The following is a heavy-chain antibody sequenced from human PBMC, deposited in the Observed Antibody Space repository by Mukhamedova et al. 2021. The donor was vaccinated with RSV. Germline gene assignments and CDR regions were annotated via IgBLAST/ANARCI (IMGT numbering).Heavy chain of an antibody. V-gene: IGHV1-3*01. Sequence: INAGNGNTKYSQKFQGRVTITRDTSASTVYMELSSLRSEDTAVYYCARGLTGAVTGSDWGQGTLVTVSS. CDR3: ARGLTGAVTGSD. CDR2: INAGNGNT. J-gene: IGHJ4*02. D-gene: IGHD6-19*01.